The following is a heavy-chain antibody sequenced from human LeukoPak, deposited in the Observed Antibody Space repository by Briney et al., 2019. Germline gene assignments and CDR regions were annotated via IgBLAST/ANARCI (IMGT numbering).Heavy chain of an antibody. CDR2: INPNSGGT. CDR1: GYTFTGYY. Sequence: ASVKVSCKASGYTFTGYYIHWVRQASGQGLEWMGWINPNSGGTNYAQKFQGRVTMTRDTSISTAYMELSRLRSDDTAVYYCARSETGSKTFDYWGQGTLVTVSS. D-gene: IGHD1-7*01. V-gene: IGHV1-2*02. J-gene: IGHJ4*02. CDR3: ARSETGSKTFDY.